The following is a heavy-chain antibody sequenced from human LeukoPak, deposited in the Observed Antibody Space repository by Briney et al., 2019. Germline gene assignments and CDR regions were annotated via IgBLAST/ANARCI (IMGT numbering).Heavy chain of an antibody. J-gene: IGHJ3*02. CDR1: GFSFSNYA. CDR3: ARRRITGATPDGSDI. D-gene: IGHD1-7*01. V-gene: IGHV3-30*04. CDR2: IAYDGSDK. Sequence: GGSLRLSCAASGFSFSNYAMHWVRQAPGKGPEWVAVIAYDGSDKYYADSVKGRFTISRDNSKNTLYLQMNSLRAEDMAVYYCARRRITGATPDGSDIWGQGTMVTVSS.